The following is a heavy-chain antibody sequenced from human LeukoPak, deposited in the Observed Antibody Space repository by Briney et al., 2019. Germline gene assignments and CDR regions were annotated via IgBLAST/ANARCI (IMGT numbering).Heavy chain of an antibody. D-gene: IGHD1-26*01. V-gene: IGHV3-74*01. J-gene: IGHJ4*02. Sequence: GGSLRLSCAASGFTFSNDWMHWVRQAPGKGRVWVSRINSDGSRTSYADSVKGRFTISRDNARNTLYVQLNSLRAEDTAVYYCARAVGATTYGNFEYWGQGTLVTVSS. CDR3: ARAVGATTYGNFEY. CDR1: GFTFSNDW. CDR2: INSDGSRT.